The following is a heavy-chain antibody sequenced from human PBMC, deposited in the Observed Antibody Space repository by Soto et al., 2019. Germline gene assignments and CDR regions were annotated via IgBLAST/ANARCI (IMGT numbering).Heavy chain of an antibody. Sequence: GESLKISCKASGYSFISYWIGWVRQMPGKGLEWMGIIYPSDSDTRYSPSFHGQVTISADKSISTAYLRWSSLKASDTAMYYCARGAVTTNFDYWGLGTLVTVSS. J-gene: IGHJ4*02. CDR2: IYPSDSDT. CDR3: ARGAVTTNFDY. CDR1: GYSFISYW. D-gene: IGHD4-4*01. V-gene: IGHV5-51*01.